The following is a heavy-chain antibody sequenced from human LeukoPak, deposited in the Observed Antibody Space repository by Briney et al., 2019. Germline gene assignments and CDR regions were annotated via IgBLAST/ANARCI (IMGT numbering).Heavy chain of an antibody. CDR2: IGSSGGGI. D-gene: IGHD7-27*01. V-gene: IGHV3-23*01. CDR1: GFTFSTYT. CDR3: AIDPNWGTHS. Sequence: HPGGSLRLSCAASGFTFSTYTMYWVRHPPGKRLEWVSIIGSSGGGIHYANSVKGRITISRDNSKNALYLQMNSLRVEDTAVYYCAIDPNWGTHSWGQGVLVTVSS. J-gene: IGHJ4*02.